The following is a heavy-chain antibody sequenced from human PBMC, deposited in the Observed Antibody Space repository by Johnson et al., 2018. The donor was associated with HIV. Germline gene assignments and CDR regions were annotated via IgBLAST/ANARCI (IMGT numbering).Heavy chain of an antibody. D-gene: IGHD4-17*01. CDR3: AKGEKDYVDYGRGAYDI. V-gene: IGHV3-30*18. Sequence: QEQLVESGGGVVQPGRSLRLSCAASGFTFSSYGMHWVRQAPGKGLEWVAVISYDGSNKYYADSVKGRFTISRDNSKNTLYLQKNSLRAEDTAGYYCAKGEKDYVDYGRGAYDIWGKVQMVAVSA. J-gene: IGHJ3*02. CDR2: ISYDGSNK. CDR1: GFTFSSYG.